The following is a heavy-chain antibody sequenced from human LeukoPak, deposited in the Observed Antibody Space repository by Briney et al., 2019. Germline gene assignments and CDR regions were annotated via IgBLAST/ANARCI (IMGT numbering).Heavy chain of an antibody. V-gene: IGHV3-23*01. Sequence: GGSLRLSCAASGFTFSSYAMTWVRQAPGKGLEWVSAISGSGGRIYYSDSVKGRFTISRDNSRNTLYLQMNSRRAEDMAVYYCARDGVSTNDWQPDYCGQGTLVTVSS. CDR3: ARDGVSTNDWQPDY. J-gene: IGHJ4*02. CDR2: ISGSGGRI. D-gene: IGHD5/OR15-5a*01. CDR1: GFTFSSYA.